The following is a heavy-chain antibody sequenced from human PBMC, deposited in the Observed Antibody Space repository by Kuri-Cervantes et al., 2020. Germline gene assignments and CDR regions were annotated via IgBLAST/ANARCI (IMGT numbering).Heavy chain of an antibody. V-gene: IGHV4-39*07. Sequence: GSLRLSCTVSGGSISSSSYYWGWIRQRPGKGLEWIGSIYYSGSTYYNPSLKSRVTISVDASKNQFSLKLSSVTAADTAVYYCARGHPYGEHFDYWGQGTLVTVSS. D-gene: IGHD1/OR15-1a*01. CDR1: GGSISSSSYY. CDR3: ARGHPYGEHFDY. J-gene: IGHJ4*02. CDR2: IYYSGST.